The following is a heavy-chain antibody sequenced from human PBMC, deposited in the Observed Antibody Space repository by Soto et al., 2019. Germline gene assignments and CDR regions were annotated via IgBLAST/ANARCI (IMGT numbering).Heavy chain of an antibody. CDR2: INPNSGGT. CDR1: GYTFTGYY. V-gene: IGHV1-2*04. J-gene: IGHJ4*02. Sequence: QVQLVQSGAEVKKPGASVKVSCKASGYTFTGYYMHWVRQAPGQGLEWMGWINPNSGGTNYAQKFQGWATMTRDTSISTAYMELSRLRSDGTAVYYCARDKGGHSNYDLDYWGQGTLVTVSS. CDR3: ARDKGGHSNYDLDY. D-gene: IGHD4-4*01.